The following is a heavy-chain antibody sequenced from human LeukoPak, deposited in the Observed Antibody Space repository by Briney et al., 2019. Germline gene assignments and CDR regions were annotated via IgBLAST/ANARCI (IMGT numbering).Heavy chain of an antibody. CDR3: ARDRSLWFGELLSPYYYYGMDV. CDR2: ISSSSSYI. J-gene: IGHJ6*02. CDR1: GFTFSSYS. D-gene: IGHD3-10*01. Sequence: GGSLRLSCAASGFTFSSYSMNWVRQAPGKGLEWVSSISSSSSYIYYADSVKGRFTISRDNAKNSLYLQMNSLRAEDTAVYYCARDRSLWFGELLSPYYYYGMDVWGQGTTVTVSS. V-gene: IGHV3-21*01.